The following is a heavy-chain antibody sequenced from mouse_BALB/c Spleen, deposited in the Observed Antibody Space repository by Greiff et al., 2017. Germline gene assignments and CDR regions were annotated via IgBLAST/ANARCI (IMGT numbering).Heavy chain of an antibody. CDR2: ISSGGSYT. Sequence: EVQLQESGGGLVKPGGSLKLSCAASGFTFSSYAMSWVRQTPEKRLEWVATISSGGSYTYYPDSVKGRFTISRDNAKNTLYLQMSSLRSEDTAMYYCARHGNSYFDYWGQGTTLTVSA. D-gene: IGHD2-1*01. J-gene: IGHJ2*01. CDR3: ARHGNSYFDY. CDR1: GFTFSSYA. V-gene: IGHV5-9-3*01.